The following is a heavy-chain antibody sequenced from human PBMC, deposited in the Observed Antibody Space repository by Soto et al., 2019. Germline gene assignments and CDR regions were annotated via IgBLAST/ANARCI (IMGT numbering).Heavy chain of an antibody. D-gene: IGHD2-15*01. CDR3: AYLPCSGGSCYWFSYSGMDV. Sequence: QITLKESGPTLVKPTQTLTLTCTFSGFSLSTSGVGVAWIRQPRGKALEWLALIYWDDDKRYRPSLETRLTITKDTSKTQVVLTMTNVDSVDTATYYCAYLPCSGGSCYWFSYSGMDVWGQGTTVIVSS. CDR1: GFSLSTSGVG. CDR2: IYWDDDK. J-gene: IGHJ6*02. V-gene: IGHV2-5*02.